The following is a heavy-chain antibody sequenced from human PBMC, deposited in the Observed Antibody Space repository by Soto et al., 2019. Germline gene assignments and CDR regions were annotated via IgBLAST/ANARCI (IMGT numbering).Heavy chain of an antibody. CDR3: ARQLEYYDSSGYYYFDP. CDR1: GYSFTSYW. J-gene: IGHJ5*02. Sequence: GESLKISCKGSGYSFTSYWISWVRQMPGKCLEWMGRIDPSDSYTNYSPSFQGHVTISADKSISTAYLQWSSLKASDTAMYYCARQLEYYDSSGYYYFDPWGQGTLVTVSS. D-gene: IGHD3-22*01. CDR2: IDPSDSYT. V-gene: IGHV5-10-1*01.